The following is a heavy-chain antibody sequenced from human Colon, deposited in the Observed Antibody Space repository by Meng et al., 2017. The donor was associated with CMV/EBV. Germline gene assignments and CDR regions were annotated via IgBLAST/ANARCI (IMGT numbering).Heavy chain of an antibody. D-gene: IGHD3-16*01. J-gene: IGHJ4*02. CDR2: IYYGGKT. CDR3: ARGRGTKLLFDY. Sequence: QVHPKESGPGLVKPSETLSLTCTVSGGSISTSNYDWGWFRQPPGKGLEWVGSIYYGGKTYYNPSLESRVSISVDTSQNQFSLRLSSVTAADSAVYFCARGRGTKLLFDYWGQGTLVTASS. V-gene: IGHV4-39*07. CDR1: GGSISTSNYD.